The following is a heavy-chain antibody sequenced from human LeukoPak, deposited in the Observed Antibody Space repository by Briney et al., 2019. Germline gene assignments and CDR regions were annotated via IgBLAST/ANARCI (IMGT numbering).Heavy chain of an antibody. D-gene: IGHD2-2*01. CDR3: ARSIIVVVPAAPSYYYYGMDV. V-gene: IGHV4-30-4*01. CDR2: IYYSGST. Sequence: SQTLSLTCTVSGGSISIGDYYWSWIRQPPGKGLEWIGYIYYSGSTYYNPSLKSRLTISGDTSKNQFSLKLSSVTAADTAVYYCARSIIVVVPAAPSYYYYGMDVWGQGTTVTVSS. CDR1: GGSISIGDYY. J-gene: IGHJ6*02.